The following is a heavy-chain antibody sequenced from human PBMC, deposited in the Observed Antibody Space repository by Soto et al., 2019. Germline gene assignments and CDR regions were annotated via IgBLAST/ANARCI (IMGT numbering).Heavy chain of an antibody. J-gene: IGHJ4*02. Sequence: GGSLRLSCAASGCPFSLAWMTWVRQTPEKGLEWVGRIKSNKDGGTTDYAAPVKDRFTISRDDSKNTLYLQMNSLRTEDTAVYYCNTDLANTYGALHCWGQGTLVTVSS. V-gene: IGHV3-15*01. CDR2: IKSNKDGGTT. CDR1: GCPFSLAW. CDR3: NTDLANTYGALHC. D-gene: IGHD2-8*01.